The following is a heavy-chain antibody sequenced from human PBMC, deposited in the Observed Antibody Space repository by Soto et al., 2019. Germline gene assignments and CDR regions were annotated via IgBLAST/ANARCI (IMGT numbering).Heavy chain of an antibody. CDR2: INTSGGST. CDR3: ARDRHLGITIFGVVTDHDAFDI. D-gene: IGHD3-3*01. J-gene: IGHJ3*02. CDR1: GYTFTSYY. V-gene: IGHV1-46*01. Sequence: ASVKVSCKASGYTFTSYYMHWVRQAPGQGLEWMGIINTSGGSTSYAQKFQGRVTMTRDTSTSTVYMELSSLRSEDTAVYYCARDRHLGITIFGVVTDHDAFDIWGQGTMVTVSS.